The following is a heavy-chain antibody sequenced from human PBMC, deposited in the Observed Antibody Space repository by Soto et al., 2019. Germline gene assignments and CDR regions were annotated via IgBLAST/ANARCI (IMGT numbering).Heavy chain of an antibody. CDR1: GGSISSGDYY. CDR3: TREQTRSHYFDY. Sequence: PSETLSLTCTVSGGSISSGDYYWSWIRQPPGKGLEWIGYIYHSGSTYYNPSLKSRLTISVDTPKNQFSLKLSSVTAADTAVYYCTREQTRSHYFDYWGQGTLVTVSS. V-gene: IGHV4-30-4*01. J-gene: IGHJ4*02. CDR2: IYHSGST.